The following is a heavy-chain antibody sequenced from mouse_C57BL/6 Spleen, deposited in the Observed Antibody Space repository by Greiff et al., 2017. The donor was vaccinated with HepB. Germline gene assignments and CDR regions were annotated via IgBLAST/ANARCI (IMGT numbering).Heavy chain of an antibody. CDR2: IDPSDSYT. D-gene: IGHD1-1*01. Sequence: QVQLQQPGAELVKPGASVKLSCKASGYTFTSYWMQWVKQRPGQGLEWIGEIDPSDSYTNYNQKFKGKATVTVDTSSSTAYMQLSSLTSEDSAVEYYARPVCYYGDFWGQGTTLTVSS. V-gene: IGHV1-50*01. CDR3: ARPVCYYGDF. J-gene: IGHJ2*01. CDR1: GYTFTSYW.